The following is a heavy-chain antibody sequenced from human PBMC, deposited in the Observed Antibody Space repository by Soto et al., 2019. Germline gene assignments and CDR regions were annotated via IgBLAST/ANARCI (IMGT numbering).Heavy chain of an antibody. CDR3: ASRTSGYYYWFGY. J-gene: IGHJ5*01. CDR1: GGTFSSYA. CDR2: IIPIFGTA. D-gene: IGHD3-22*01. V-gene: IGHV1-69*13. Sequence: SVKVSCKASGGTFSSYAISWVRQSPGQGLEWMGGIIPIFGTANYAQKFQGRVTITADESTSTAYMELSSLRSEDTAVYYCASRTSGYYYWFGYWGQGTLVTVSS.